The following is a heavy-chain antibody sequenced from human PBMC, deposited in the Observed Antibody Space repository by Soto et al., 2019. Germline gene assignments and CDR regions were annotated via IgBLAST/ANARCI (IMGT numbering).Heavy chain of an antibody. CDR1: GYTFTGYD. J-gene: IGHJ5*02. CDR3: ARVAVAARPRWYNWFDP. CDR2: MNPNSGET. V-gene: IGHV1-8*01. D-gene: IGHD2-15*01. Sequence: QEQLVQSGAEVKKPGASVKVSCKTSGYTFTGYDINWVRQATGPGLEWIGWMNPNSGETAYAQKFQGRATMTRSASLLTASWELSSLRSEDPAVYYCARVAVAARPRWYNWFDPLGQGTLVTVSS.